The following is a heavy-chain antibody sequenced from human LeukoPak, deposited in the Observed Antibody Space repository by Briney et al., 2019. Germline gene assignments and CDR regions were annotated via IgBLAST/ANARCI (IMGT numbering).Heavy chain of an antibody. CDR2: VNQDGSEK. CDR3: ASGGHLDY. V-gene: IGHV3-7*03. CDR1: GVTSSRFW. J-gene: IGHJ4*02. Sequence: GGSLRLSCAASGVTSSRFWMSWVRQAPGKGLQWVANVNQDGSEKHYVDSVKGRFTISRDNAENSLYLQMNSLRAEDTAVYYCASGGHLDYWGQGALVTVAS. D-gene: IGHD3-16*01.